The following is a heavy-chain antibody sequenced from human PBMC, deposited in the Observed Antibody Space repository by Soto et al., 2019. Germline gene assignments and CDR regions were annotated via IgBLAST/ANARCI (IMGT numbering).Heavy chain of an antibody. CDR3: AREEGAAAEPY. J-gene: IGHJ4*02. V-gene: IGHV4-39*02. D-gene: IGHD6-13*01. CDR1: GGSISSSSYY. CDR2: IYYSAST. Sequence: QLQLQESGPGLVKPSETLSLTCTVSGGSISSSSYYWGWIRQPPGKGLEWIGSIYYSASTYYNPSLKSRVTISVDTSKNQFSLKLSSVTAADTAVYYCAREEGAAAEPYWGQGTLVTVSS.